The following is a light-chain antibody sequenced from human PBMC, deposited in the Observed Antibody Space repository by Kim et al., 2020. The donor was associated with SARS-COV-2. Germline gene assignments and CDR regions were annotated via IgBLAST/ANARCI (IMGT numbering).Light chain of an antibody. J-gene: IGLJ3*02. Sequence: QSALTQPASVSGSPGQSITISCTGTRTDVGGYNYVSWYQQHPGKAPKLMIFDVNKRPSGVSNRFSGSKSGDTASLTISGLQAEDEADYYCSSYTTISTWVFAGGTQLTVL. CDR2: DVN. V-gene: IGLV2-14*03. CDR3: SSYTTISTWV. CDR1: RTDVGGYNY.